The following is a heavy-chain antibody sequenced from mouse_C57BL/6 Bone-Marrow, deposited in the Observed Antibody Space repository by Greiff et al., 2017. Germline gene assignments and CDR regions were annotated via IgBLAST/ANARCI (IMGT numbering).Heavy chain of an antibody. J-gene: IGHJ2*01. D-gene: IGHD4-1*01. CDR3: ATNWGFDF. V-gene: IGHV1-4*01. CDR2: INPSSGYT. Sequence: VQLQQSGAELARPGASVKMSCKASGYTFTSYSMHWVKQRPGQGLEWIGYINPSSGYTKYNQKFKDKATLTADKSSSTAYMQLSSLTSEDSAVYYCATNWGFDFGGRGTTPTVSA. CDR1: GYTFTSYS.